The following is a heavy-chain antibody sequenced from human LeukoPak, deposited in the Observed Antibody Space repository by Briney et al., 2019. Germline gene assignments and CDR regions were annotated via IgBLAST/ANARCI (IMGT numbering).Heavy chain of an antibody. J-gene: IGHJ4*02. CDR2: IGISGLT. CDR1: GFALDMYS. V-gene: IGHV3-21*06. CDR3: ARDRQYSGHDPWSGFDS. Sequence: GGSLRLSCAASGFALDMYSINWVRQAPGKGLEGVSTIGISGLTYYTDSVRGRFTISRDSPKNSIYLQMNSLRAEDTAVYYCARDRQYSGHDPWSGFDSWGQGTLVTVSS. D-gene: IGHD5-12*01.